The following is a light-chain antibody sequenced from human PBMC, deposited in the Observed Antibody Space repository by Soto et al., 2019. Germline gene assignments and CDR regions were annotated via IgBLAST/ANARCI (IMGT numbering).Light chain of an antibody. J-gene: IGKJ5*01. CDR1: QNINNY. V-gene: IGKV1-33*01. CDR3: QQYENLPT. CDR2: DAS. Sequence: DIQITQSPSSLSSSVLDRFTITCQASQNINNYLNWYQQKPGRAPKLLIYDASNLEAGVPSRFRGSGSGTDFTFTISRLQPEDIATYYCQQYENLPTFGQGTRLEI.